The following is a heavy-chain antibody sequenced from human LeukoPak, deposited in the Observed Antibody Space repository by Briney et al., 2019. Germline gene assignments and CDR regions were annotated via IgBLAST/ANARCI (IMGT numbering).Heavy chain of an antibody. V-gene: IGHV1-2*02. J-gene: IGHJ4*02. D-gene: IGHD3-22*01. CDR2: INPNSGGT. CDR3: AKDHYETDYDSSGYYLFDN. CDR1: GYTFTGYY. Sequence: ASVKVSCKASGYTFTGYYMHWVRQAPGQGLEWMGWINPNSGGTNYAQKFQGRVTMTRDTSISTAYMELSRLRSDDTAVYYCAKDHYETDYDSSGYYLFDNWGQGTLVTVSS.